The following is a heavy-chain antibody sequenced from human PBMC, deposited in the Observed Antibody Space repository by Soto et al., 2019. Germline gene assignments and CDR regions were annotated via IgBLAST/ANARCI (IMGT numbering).Heavy chain of an antibody. Sequence: QVQLVQSGAEVKKPGSSVKVSCKASGGTFSSYAISWVRQAPGQGLEWMGGIIPILGTANYAQKFQGRVTITADESTSTAYMELSSLRSEDTAGYYCARNYYGSGSYYETRNWFDPWGQGTLVTVSS. CDR1: GGTFSSYA. J-gene: IGHJ5*02. D-gene: IGHD3-10*01. V-gene: IGHV1-69*01. CDR2: IIPILGTA. CDR3: ARNYYGSGSYYETRNWFDP.